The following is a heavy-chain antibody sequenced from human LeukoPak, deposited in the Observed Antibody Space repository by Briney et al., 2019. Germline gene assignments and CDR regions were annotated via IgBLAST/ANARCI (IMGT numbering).Heavy chain of an antibody. J-gene: IGHJ3*02. Sequence: EESLKLSCKVSGYTLTQLSMHWVRQAPGKGPEWMGGFDPERGETIYAQKFQGSVTMTEDTSADTAFMELSSLRSEDTAVYYCATVVASGQWLVDDAFDIWGQGTMVIVSS. CDR2: FDPERGET. CDR1: GYTLTQLS. CDR3: ATVVASGQWLVDDAFDI. V-gene: IGHV1-24*01. D-gene: IGHD6-19*01.